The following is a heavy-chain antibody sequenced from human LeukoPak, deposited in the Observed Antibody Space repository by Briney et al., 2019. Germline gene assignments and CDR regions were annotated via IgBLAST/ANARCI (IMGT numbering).Heavy chain of an antibody. D-gene: IGHD6-13*01. CDR2: IIPMFGIT. CDR3: ARGAEGSSTLATHLDYFDY. CDR1: GGTFSGYD. Sequence: PVKVSCKASGGTFSGYDMNWVRQAPGQGLEWMGRIIPMFGITNYAQKFQGRVTITADKSTNTGYMELSSLRSDDTAVYYCARGAEGSSTLATHLDYFDYWGQGTLVTVSS. J-gene: IGHJ4*02. V-gene: IGHV1-69*04.